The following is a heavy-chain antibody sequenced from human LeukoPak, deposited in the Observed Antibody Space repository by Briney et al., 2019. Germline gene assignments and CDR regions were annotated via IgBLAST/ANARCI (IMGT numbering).Heavy chain of an antibody. V-gene: IGHV4-38-2*01. D-gene: IGHD3-16*01. CDR3: ARHAPGVGGAFDT. Sequence: SETLSLTCAVSGYSISSGFYWGWIRQPPGKGLEWIGSIYHSGSTYYNPSLKSRVTISVDTSKNQFSLKLGSVTAADTAVYYCARHAPGVGGAFDTWGQGTMVTVSS. CDR1: GYSISSGFY. J-gene: IGHJ3*02. CDR2: IYHSGST.